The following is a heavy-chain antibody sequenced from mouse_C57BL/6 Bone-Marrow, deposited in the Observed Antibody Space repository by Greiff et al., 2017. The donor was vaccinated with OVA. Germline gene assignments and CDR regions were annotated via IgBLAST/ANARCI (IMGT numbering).Heavy chain of an antibody. CDR3: SRPPLRRSFDY. CDR1: GYTFTSYW. V-gene: IGHV1-59*01. D-gene: IGHD1-1*01. J-gene: IGHJ2*01. CDR2: IDPSDSYT. Sequence: QVQLQQPGAELVRPGTSVKLSCKASGYTFTSYWMHWVKQRPGQGLEWIGVIDPSDSYTNYNQKFKGKATLTVDKSSSTAYMQLSSLTSEDAAVDYCSRPPLRRSFDYWGQGTTLTVSS.